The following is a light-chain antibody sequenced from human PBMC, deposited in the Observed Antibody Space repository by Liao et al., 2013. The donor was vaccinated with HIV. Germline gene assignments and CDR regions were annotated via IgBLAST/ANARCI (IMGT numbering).Light chain of an antibody. CDR1: KLGNKY. Sequence: SYELTQPPSVSVSPGQTATITCSGDKLGNKYTCWYQQKPGQSPVLVIYQDNKRPSGIPERFSGSQSGNTATLTISGTQTLDEADYYCQAWDSSNMIFGGGDQADRP. CDR3: QAWDSSNMI. J-gene: IGLJ2*01. V-gene: IGLV3-1*01. CDR2: QDN.